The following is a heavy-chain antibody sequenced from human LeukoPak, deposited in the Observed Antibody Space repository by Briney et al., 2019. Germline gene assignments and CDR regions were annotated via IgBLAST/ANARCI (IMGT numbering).Heavy chain of an antibody. D-gene: IGHD4-17*01. CDR2: ISWNSGSI. V-gene: IGHV3-9*01. CDR1: GFTFDDYA. Sequence: GGSLRLSCAASGFTFDDYAMHWVRQAPGKGLEWVSGISWNSGSIGYADSVKGRFTISKDNAKNSLYLQMNNLRAEDTALYYCARTYGDHDVYYFDYWGQGTLVTVSS. CDR3: ARTYGDHDVYYFDY. J-gene: IGHJ4*02.